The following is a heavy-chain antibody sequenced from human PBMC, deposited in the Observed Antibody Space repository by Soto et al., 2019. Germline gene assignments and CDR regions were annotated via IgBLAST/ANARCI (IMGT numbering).Heavy chain of an antibody. Sequence: QVQLVESGGGVVQPGRSLRLSCAASGFTFSSYAMHWVRQAPGKGLEWVAVISYDGSNKYYADSVKGRFTISRDNSKNTLYLQMNSLRAEDTAVYYCARGFDLWGRGTLLTVSS. J-gene: IGHJ2*01. CDR3: ARGFDL. CDR2: ISYDGSNK. CDR1: GFTFSSYA. V-gene: IGHV3-30-3*01.